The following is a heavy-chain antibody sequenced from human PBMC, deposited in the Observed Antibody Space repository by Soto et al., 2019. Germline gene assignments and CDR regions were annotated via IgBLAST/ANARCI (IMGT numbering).Heavy chain of an antibody. J-gene: IGHJ3*02. CDR3: ARSFAVVVPAAIPRDDAFDI. CDR2: ISGSGGST. CDR1: GFTFSSYA. V-gene: IGHV3-23*01. D-gene: IGHD2-2*01. Sequence: GGSLRLSCAASGFTFSSYAMSWVHQAPGKGLEWVSAISGSGGSTYYADSVKGRFTISRDNSKNTLYLQMNSLRAEDTAVYYCARSFAVVVPAAIPRDDAFDIWGQGTMVTVSS.